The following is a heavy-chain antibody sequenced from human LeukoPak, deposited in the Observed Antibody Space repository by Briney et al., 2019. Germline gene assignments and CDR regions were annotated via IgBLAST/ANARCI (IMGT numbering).Heavy chain of an antibody. V-gene: IGHV4-59*01. CDR1: GGSIGSYY. CDR3: ARGLSSGWSGSGFEY. J-gene: IGHJ4*02. CDR2: IYCSGST. Sequence: SETLSLTCTVSGGSIGSYYWSWIRQPPGKGLEWIGYIYCSGSTNYNPSLKSRVTISVDTSKNQFSLKLSSVTAADTAVYYCARGLSSGWSGSGFEYWGQGTLVTVSS. D-gene: IGHD6-19*01.